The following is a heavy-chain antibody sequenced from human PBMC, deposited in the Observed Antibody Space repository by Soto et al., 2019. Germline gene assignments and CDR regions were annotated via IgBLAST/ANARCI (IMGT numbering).Heavy chain of an antibody. CDR1: GFTFSTFG. J-gene: IGHJ4*02. CDR2: ISYDGSNK. CDR3: PSAVRRAGGWDFGY. V-gene: IGHV3-30*03. D-gene: IGHD1-26*01. Sequence: QVQLVESGGGVVQPGRSLRISCAASGFTFSTFGMHWVRQAPGKGLEWVAAISYDGSNKYYADSVRGRFTSSRDNSKNALYLEMNGLRAEDTAVYYCPSAVRRAGGWDFGYWGQGTLITVSS.